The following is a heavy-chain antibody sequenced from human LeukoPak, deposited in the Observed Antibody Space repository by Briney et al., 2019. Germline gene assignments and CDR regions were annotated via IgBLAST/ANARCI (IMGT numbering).Heavy chain of an antibody. Sequence: GGSLRLSCAASGFTFSTSWMSWVRQAPGKGLEWVANIKTDGSEIYYADSVKGRFTISRDNAKNSLYLQMNSLRAEDTAVYYCARDSSGWYGNWFDPWGQGTLVTVSS. V-gene: IGHV3-7*01. D-gene: IGHD6-19*01. CDR2: IKTDGSEI. CDR1: GFTFSTSW. J-gene: IGHJ5*02. CDR3: ARDSSGWYGNWFDP.